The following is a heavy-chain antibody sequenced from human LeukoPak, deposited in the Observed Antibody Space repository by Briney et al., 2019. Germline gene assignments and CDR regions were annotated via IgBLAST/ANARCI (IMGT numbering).Heavy chain of an antibody. V-gene: IGHV4-38-2*01. CDR3: ASALGAFRVFITRGGFDY. CDR2: IYHSGST. CDR1: GYSISSGYY. D-gene: IGHD3-10*01. J-gene: IGHJ4*02. Sequence: SETLSLTCAVSGYSISSGYYWGWIRQPPGKGREWIGSIYHSGSTYYNPSLKSRVTISVDTSKNQFSLKLSSVTAADTAVYYCASALGAFRVFITRGGFDYWGQGTLVTVSS.